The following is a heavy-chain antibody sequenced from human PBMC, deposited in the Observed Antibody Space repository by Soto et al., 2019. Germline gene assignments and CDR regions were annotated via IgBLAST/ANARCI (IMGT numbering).Heavy chain of an antibody. J-gene: IGHJ6*02. D-gene: IGHD3-16*01. Sequence: QVQLVQSGAEVKKPGSSVKVSCKASGGTFSSYAISWVRQAPGQGLEWMGGIIPIFGTADYAQKFQGRVAIXAXAXXSTAYMELSSLRSEDTAVYYCASAWGPSYYYGMDVWGQGTTVTVSS. CDR2: IIPIFGTA. CDR1: GGTFSSYA. CDR3: ASAWGPSYYYGMDV. V-gene: IGHV1-69*12.